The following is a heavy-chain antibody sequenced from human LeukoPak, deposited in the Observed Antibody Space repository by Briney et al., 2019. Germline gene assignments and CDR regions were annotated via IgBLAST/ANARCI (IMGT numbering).Heavy chain of an antibody. CDR2: INAGNGNT. V-gene: IGHV1-3*01. CDR3: ATGGYCSGGSCYGWFDP. D-gene: IGHD2-15*01. Sequence: GASVKVSCKASGYTFTSYAMHWVRQAPGQRLEWMGWINAGNGNTKYSQKFQGRVTITRDTSASTAYMELSSLRSEDTAVYYCATGGYCSGGSCYGWFDPWGQGTLVSVSS. CDR1: GYTFTSYA. J-gene: IGHJ5*02.